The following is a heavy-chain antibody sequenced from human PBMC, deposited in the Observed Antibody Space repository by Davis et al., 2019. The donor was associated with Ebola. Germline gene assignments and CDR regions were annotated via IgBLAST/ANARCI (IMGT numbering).Heavy chain of an antibody. V-gene: IGHV4-39*01. CDR2: FYYGGNT. D-gene: IGHD3-16*01. CDR3: ASREAGEVYYYFDS. J-gene: IGHJ4*02. Sequence: SETLSLTCSVSGASISSGSLNWGWIRQPPGKGLEWIANFYYGGNTYYNPSLKSRVTISVDTSKNQFSLNLSSVTAADTAVYYCASREAGEVYYYFDSWGQGTLVTVSS. CDR1: GASISSGSLN.